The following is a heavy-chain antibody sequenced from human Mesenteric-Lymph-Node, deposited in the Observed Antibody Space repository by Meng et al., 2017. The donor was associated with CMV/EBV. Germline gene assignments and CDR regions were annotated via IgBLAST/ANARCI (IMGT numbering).Heavy chain of an antibody. V-gene: IGHV3-13*01. D-gene: IGHD2-15*01. CDR3: ARGGIWGSPDAFDI. J-gene: IGHJ3*02. CDR1: EFTFSSYD. Sequence: LSLTCAASEFTFSSYDMHWVRQATGKGLEWVSAIGTAGDTYYPGSVKGRFTISREDAKNSLYLQMNSLRAADTAVYYCARGGIWGSPDAFDIWGQGTMVTVSS. CDR2: IGTAGDT.